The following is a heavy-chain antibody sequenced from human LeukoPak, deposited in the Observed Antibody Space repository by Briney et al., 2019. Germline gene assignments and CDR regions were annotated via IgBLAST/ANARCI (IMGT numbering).Heavy chain of an antibody. V-gene: IGHV3-30-3*01. J-gene: IGHJ4*02. CDR3: ARAPSLYCGGDCYSSYFDY. D-gene: IGHD2-21*02. CDR1: GFTFSSYA. Sequence: GRSLRLSCAASGFTFSSYAMHWVRQAPGKGREWVAVISYDGSNKYYADSVKGRFTISTDNSKNTLYLQMSSLRAEDTAVYYCARAPSLYCGGDCYSSYFDYWGQGTLVTVSS. CDR2: ISYDGSNK.